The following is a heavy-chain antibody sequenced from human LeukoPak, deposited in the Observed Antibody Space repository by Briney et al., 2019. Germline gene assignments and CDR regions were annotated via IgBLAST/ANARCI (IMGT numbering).Heavy chain of an antibody. CDR3: ARHEPLSSSDAFDI. V-gene: IGHV4-61*05. CDR2: IYYSGST. D-gene: IGHD6-13*01. CDR1: GGSISSGSYY. J-gene: IGHJ3*02. Sequence: PSETLSLTCTVSGGSISSGSYYWDWIRQPPGKGLEWIGYIYYSGSTNYNPSLKSRVTISVDTSKNQFSLKLSSVTAADTAVYYCARHEPLSSSDAFDIWGQGTMVTVSS.